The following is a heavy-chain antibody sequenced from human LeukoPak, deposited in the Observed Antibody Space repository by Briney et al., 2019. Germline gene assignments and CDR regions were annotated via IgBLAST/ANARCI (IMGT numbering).Heavy chain of an antibody. CDR1: GFTFSRYG. V-gene: IGHV3-30*18. D-gene: IGHD4-11*01. Sequence: PGGSLRLSCAASGFTFSRYGMHWVRQAPGKGLEWVAVISYDGSNKYYADSVKGRFTISRDNSKNTLYLQMNSLRAEDTAVYYCAKESKETTRYYFDSWGQGTLVTVSS. CDR3: AKESKETTRYYFDS. CDR2: ISYDGSNK. J-gene: IGHJ4*02.